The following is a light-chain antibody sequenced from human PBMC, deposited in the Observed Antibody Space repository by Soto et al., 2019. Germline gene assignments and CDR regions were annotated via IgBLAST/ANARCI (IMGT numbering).Light chain of an antibody. CDR1: QSVSSAY. V-gene: IGKV3-20*01. CDR2: AAS. Sequence: EIGLTQSPGTLSLSPGERATLSCRASQSVSSAYLAWYQHKPGQPPTLLIYAASSRVTGIPDRFSGSGSGTDFTITISRLEPEDFAVYYCQQYGSSSTWTFGQGTKVEIK. CDR3: QQYGSSSTWT. J-gene: IGKJ1*01.